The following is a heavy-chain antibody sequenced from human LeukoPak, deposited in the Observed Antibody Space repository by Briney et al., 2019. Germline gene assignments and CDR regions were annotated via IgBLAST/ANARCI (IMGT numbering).Heavy chain of an antibody. J-gene: IGHJ3*02. CDR2: IYYSGST. V-gene: IGHV4-61*01. Sequence: SETLSLTCIVSGGSVSSGSYYWSWIRQPPGKGLEWIGYIYYSGSTNYNPSLKSLVTISVDTSKNQFSLQLSSVTAADTAVYYCARDLRNQDAFDIWGQGTMVTVSS. D-gene: IGHD1-14*01. CDR1: GGSVSSGSYY. CDR3: ARDLRNQDAFDI.